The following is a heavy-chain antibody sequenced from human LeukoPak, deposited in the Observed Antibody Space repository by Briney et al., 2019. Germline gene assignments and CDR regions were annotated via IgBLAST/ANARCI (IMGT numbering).Heavy chain of an antibody. J-gene: IGHJ4*02. CDR1: GYTLTELS. CDR3: ATVGTYYYDSTSRYFDY. D-gene: IGHD3-22*01. V-gene: IGHV1-24*01. Sequence: ASVKVSCKVSGYTLTELSMHWVRQAPGKGLEWMGGFDPEDGETIYARKFQGRVTMTEDTSTDTAYMELSSLRSEDTAVYYCATVGTYYYDSTSRYFDYWGQGTLVTVSS. CDR2: FDPEDGET.